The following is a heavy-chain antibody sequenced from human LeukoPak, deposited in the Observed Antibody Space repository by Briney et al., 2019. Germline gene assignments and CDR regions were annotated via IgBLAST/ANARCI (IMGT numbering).Heavy chain of an antibody. Sequence: ASVKVSCKASGYTFTGYYMHWVRQAPGQGLEWMGWINHNSGGTNYAQKFQGRVTMTRDTSISTAYMELSRLRSDDTAVYYCARRRYSSSSIGYYYYMDVWGKGTTVTVSS. J-gene: IGHJ6*03. V-gene: IGHV1-2*02. D-gene: IGHD6-6*01. CDR2: INHNSGGT. CDR3: ARRRYSSSSIGYYYYMDV. CDR1: GYTFTGYY.